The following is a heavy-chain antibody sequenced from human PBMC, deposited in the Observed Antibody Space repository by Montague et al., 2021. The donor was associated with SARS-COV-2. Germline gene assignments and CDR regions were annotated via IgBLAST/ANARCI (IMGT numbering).Heavy chain of an antibody. CDR1: GFTFSDYY. CDR3: ARDPTKWELGYAFDI. Sequence: SLRLSCAASGFTFSDYYMSWIRQAPGKGLEWVSYISSSSRTIYNSDSXKGRFTISRDNAKNSMYLQMNSLRAEDTAVYYCARDPTKWELGYAFDIWGQGTMVTVSS. CDR2: ISSSSRTI. D-gene: IGHD1-26*01. V-gene: IGHV3-11*01. J-gene: IGHJ3*02.